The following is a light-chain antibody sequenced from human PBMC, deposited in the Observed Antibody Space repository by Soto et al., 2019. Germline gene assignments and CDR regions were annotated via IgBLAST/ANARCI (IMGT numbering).Light chain of an antibody. CDR1: QSVSSY. CDR2: GAS. CDR3: QQYGSSPT. J-gene: IGKJ5*01. Sequence: EIVLTQSPATLSLSPGERATLSCRASQSVSSYLAWYHQKPGQAPRLLIYGASSRATGIPDRFSGSGSGTDFTLTISRLEPEDFAVYYCQQYGSSPTFGQGTRLEIK. V-gene: IGKV3-20*01.